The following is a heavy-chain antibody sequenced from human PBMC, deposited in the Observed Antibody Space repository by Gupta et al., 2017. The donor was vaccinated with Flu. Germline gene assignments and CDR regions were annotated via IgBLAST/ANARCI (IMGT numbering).Heavy chain of an antibody. V-gene: IGHV3-33*01. CDR1: GFTFSSYG. J-gene: IGHJ4*02. CDR2: IWYDGSNK. CDR3: AREAMGARGGYFDY. D-gene: IGHD1-26*01. Sequence: QVQLVESGGGVVQPGRSLRLSCAASGFTFSSYGMHWVRQAPGKGLEWVAVIWYDGSNKYYADSVKGRFTISRDNSKNTLYLQMNSLRAEDTAVYYCAREAMGARGGYFDYWGQGTLVTVSS.